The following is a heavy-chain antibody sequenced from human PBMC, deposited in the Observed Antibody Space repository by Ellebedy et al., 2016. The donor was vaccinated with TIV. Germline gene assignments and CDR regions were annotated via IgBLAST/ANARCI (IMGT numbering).Heavy chain of an antibody. V-gene: IGHV4-34*01. J-gene: IGHJ4*02. CDR1: GGSFSGYY. CDR3: ARVAVTRDLDY. D-gene: IGHD4-17*01. Sequence: MPSETLSLTCDVYGGSFSGYYWSWIRQPPGKGLEWIGAINHNGSTNYNPSLRSRVTMSVDTSRKQFSLKPSSVTAADTAVYYCARVAVTRDLDYWGQGTLVTVSA. CDR2: INHNGST.